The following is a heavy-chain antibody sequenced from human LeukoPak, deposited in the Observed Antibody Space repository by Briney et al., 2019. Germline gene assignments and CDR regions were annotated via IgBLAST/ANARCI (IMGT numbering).Heavy chain of an antibody. J-gene: IGHJ6*02. V-gene: IGHV3-30*03. CDR3: ARSQYYGMDV. Sequence: PGGSLRLSCAASGFTFSNYGMHWVRQAPGKGLEWVAIISYDGSNKYYADSVKGRFTISRDNSKNTLYLQMNGLRSEDTAVYYCARSQYYGMDVWGQGTTVTVSS. CDR2: ISYDGSNK. CDR1: GFTFSNYG.